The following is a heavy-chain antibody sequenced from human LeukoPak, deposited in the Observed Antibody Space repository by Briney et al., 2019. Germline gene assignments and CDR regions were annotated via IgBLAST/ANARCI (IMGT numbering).Heavy chain of an antibody. Sequence: GESLKISCKGSGYSFTNYWITWVRQMPGKGLEWMGRIDPSDSYTNYSPSFQGHVTISTDKSISTAYLQWSSLKASDTAMYYCARRFSSGSFDYWGQGTLVTVSS. J-gene: IGHJ4*02. V-gene: IGHV5-10-1*01. CDR3: ARRFSSGSFDY. CDR1: GYSFTNYW. CDR2: IDPSDSYT. D-gene: IGHD3-22*01.